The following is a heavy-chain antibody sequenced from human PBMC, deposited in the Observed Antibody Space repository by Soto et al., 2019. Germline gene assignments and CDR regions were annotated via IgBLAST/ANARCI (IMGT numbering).Heavy chain of an antibody. J-gene: IGHJ6*03. V-gene: IGHV6-1*01. CDR3: ARGPEYYDILTGYLGGYYMDV. CDR2: TYYRSKWYN. CDR1: GDSVSSNSAA. Sequence: PSQTLSLTCAISGDSVSSNSAAWNWIRQSPSRGLEWLGKTYYRSKWYNDYAVSVKSRITINPDTSKNQFSLQLNSVTPEDTAVYYCARGPEYYDILTGYLGGYYMDVWGKGTTVTVSS. D-gene: IGHD3-9*01.